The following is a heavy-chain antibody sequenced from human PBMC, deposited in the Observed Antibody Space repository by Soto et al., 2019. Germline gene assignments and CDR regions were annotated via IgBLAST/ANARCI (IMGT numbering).Heavy chain of an antibody. CDR2: IYYSGST. D-gene: IGHD3-3*01. J-gene: IGHJ6*02. CDR3: ARERFYDFWSGPPTGGMDV. V-gene: IGHV4-31*02. Sequence: WVRQMPGKGLEWIGYIYYSGSTYYNPSLKSRVTISVDTSKNQFSLKLSSVTAADTAVYYCARERFYDFWSGPPTGGMDVWGQGTTVTVSS.